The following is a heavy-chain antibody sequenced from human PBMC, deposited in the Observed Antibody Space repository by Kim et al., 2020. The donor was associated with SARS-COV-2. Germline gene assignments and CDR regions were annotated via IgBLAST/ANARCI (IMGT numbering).Heavy chain of an antibody. V-gene: IGHV3-30*03. D-gene: IGHD1-26*01. J-gene: IGHJ4*02. CDR2: ISYDGSHK. Sequence: GGSLRLSCAASGFTFNTYGMHWVRQAPGKGLEWVAVISYDGSHKYYVDSVKGRFTISRDNPKNTLYLQMNSLRIEDTAVYHCARSFSGSYFGYDYWGQGSLVTVSS. CDR1: GFTFNTYG. CDR3: ARSFSGSYFGYDY.